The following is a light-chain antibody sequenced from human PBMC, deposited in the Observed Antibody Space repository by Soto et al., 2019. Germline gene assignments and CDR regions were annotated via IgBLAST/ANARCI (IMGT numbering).Light chain of an antibody. CDR1: SSDVGGYNY. Sequence: QSVLTQPASVSGSPGQSITISCTGTSSDVGGYNYVSWYQQHPGKAPKLMIYEVSNRPSGVSNRFSGSKSGNTASLTISGPQAQEEAHYYCSSYTRSSTPLVFGTGTKVTVL. CDR3: SSYTRSSTPLV. J-gene: IGLJ1*01. CDR2: EVS. V-gene: IGLV2-14*01.